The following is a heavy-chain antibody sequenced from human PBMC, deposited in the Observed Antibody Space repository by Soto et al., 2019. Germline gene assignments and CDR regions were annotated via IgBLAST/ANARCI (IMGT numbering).Heavy chain of an antibody. CDR2: IYYSGST. Sequence: QVALQESGPGLVKPSQTLSLTCTVSGGSISSGGYYWSWIRQHPWKGLEWIGSIYYSGSTYYNPSLESRLTISVDTSKIQCSLKVTSLTAADTAVYYCAIGIKSWLQAPFGNWGQGTLGTVT. D-gene: IGHD5-12*01. CDR3: AIGIKSWLQAPFGN. J-gene: IGHJ4*02. V-gene: IGHV4-31*03. CDR1: GGSISSGGYY.